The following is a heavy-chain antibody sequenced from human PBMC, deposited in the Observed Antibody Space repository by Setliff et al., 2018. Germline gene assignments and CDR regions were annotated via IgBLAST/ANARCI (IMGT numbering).Heavy chain of an antibody. V-gene: IGHV4-39*01. D-gene: IGHD2-21*02. CDR1: GVTISANHY. CDR3: ARHWDFCGGNCPHNSIDY. Sequence: SETLSLTCTVPGVTISANHYWGWIRQPPGKGLEWIGSTSLGRNTYYNPSLNRRVTISADTTKNQFSVRLHSVTAADTAVHYCARHWDFCGGNCPHNSIDYWGRGALVTVSS. CDR2: TSLGRNT. J-gene: IGHJ4*02.